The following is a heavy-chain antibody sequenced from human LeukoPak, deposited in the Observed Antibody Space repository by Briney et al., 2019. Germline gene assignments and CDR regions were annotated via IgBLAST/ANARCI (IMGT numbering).Heavy chain of an antibody. CDR2: IYYSGSP. J-gene: IGHJ6*03. CDR3: ARHFPYYYDSSGYSSSRYYYYYMDV. D-gene: IGHD3-22*01. V-gene: IGHV4-39*01. Sequence: SETLSLTCTVSGSSIRSSSYYWGWIRQPPGKGLEWIGWIYYSGSPCYNPYLKSRVTISVDTSKNQFSLKLRSVTAADTAVYYCARHFPYYYDSSGYSSSRYYYYYMDVWGKGTTITVSS. CDR1: GSSIRSSSYY.